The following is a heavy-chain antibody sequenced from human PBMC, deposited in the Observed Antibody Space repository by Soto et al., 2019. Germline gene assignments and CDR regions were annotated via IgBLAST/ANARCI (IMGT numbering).Heavy chain of an antibody. J-gene: IGHJ5*02. CDR3: AREVPNDLIGLDP. Sequence: EVQLVESGGGLVQPGGSLRLSCAASGFTVSSNYMSWVRQAPGKGLEWVSVIYSGGSTYYADSVKGRFTISRDNSKNTLYLQMNSLRAEDTAVYYCAREVPNDLIGLDPWGQGTLVTVSS. CDR2: IYSGGST. V-gene: IGHV3-66*01. D-gene: IGHD3-22*01. CDR1: GFTVSSNY.